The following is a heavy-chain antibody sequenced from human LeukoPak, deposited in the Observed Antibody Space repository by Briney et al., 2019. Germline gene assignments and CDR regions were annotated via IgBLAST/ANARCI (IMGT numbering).Heavy chain of an antibody. J-gene: IGHJ4*02. Sequence: GESLKISCKGSGYSFTSYWIGWVRQMPGKGLEWMGIIYPGDSDTGYSPSFQGPVTISADKSISTAYLQWSSLKASDTAMYYCARTYYDFWSGYNYFDYWGQGTLVTVSS. CDR3: ARTYYDFWSGYNYFDY. CDR1: GYSFTSYW. D-gene: IGHD3-3*01. CDR2: IYPGDSDT. V-gene: IGHV5-51*01.